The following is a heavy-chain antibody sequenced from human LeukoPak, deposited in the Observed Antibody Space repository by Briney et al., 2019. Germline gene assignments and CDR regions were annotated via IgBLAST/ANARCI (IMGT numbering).Heavy chain of an antibody. CDR1: GFIISNYA. Sequence: GGSLRLSCSASGFIISNYAMHWVRQAPGKGLEYVSAISANGGRTYYADSVKGRFTISRDNSKNTLYLQTSSLRAEDTAIYHCVKDLYKGDSSSWYYFHYWGQGTLVTVSS. V-gene: IGHV3-64D*06. CDR2: ISANGGRT. CDR3: VKDLYKGDSSSWYYFHY. J-gene: IGHJ4*02. D-gene: IGHD6-13*01.